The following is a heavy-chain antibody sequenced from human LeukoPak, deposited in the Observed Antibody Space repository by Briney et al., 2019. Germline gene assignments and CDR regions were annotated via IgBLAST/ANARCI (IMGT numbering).Heavy chain of an antibody. D-gene: IGHD3-22*01. Sequence: GGSLRLSCAASGFTFSDYTINWVRQAPGKGLEWVSGLSGSGGTTYYADSVKGRFTISRDNSKNTLYLQMDSLRAEDTAVYFCARAMMVVANLWGVYDYWGQGTLVTVSS. J-gene: IGHJ4*02. CDR1: GFTFSDYT. CDR2: LSGSGGTT. CDR3: ARAMMVVANLWGVYDY. V-gene: IGHV3-23*01.